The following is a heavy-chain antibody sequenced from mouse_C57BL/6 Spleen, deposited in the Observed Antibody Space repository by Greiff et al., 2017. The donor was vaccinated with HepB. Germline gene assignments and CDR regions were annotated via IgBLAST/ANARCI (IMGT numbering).Heavy chain of an antibody. D-gene: IGHD1-1*01. Sequence: EVKLVESGGGLVKPGGSLKLSCAASGFTFSSYAMSWVRQTPEKRLEWVATISDGGSYTYYPDNVKGRFTISRDTAKNNLYLQMGHLKSADTAMYYCASDRDYYGSSGFAYWGQGTLVTVSA. V-gene: IGHV5-4*03. J-gene: IGHJ3*01. CDR1: GFTFSSYA. CDR3: ASDRDYYGSSGFAY. CDR2: ISDGGSYT.